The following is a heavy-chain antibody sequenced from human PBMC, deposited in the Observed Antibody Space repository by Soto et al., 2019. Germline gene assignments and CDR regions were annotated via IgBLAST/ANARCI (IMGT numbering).Heavy chain of an antibody. CDR3: VKGGDVGGAPRPDSYFVVA. V-gene: IGHV4-59*08. D-gene: IGHD6-6*01. CDR2: IHYSGKS. CDR1: GGSVNNYY. Sequence: SETLSLTCTISGGSVNNYYWSWIRQPPGKGLEWIGYIHYSGKSDYNPSLSSRVTMSLDTSKNQFSLNLSSVTAADTAIYYCVKGGDVGGAPRPDSYFVVAWGKGTTVTVSS. J-gene: IGHJ6*03.